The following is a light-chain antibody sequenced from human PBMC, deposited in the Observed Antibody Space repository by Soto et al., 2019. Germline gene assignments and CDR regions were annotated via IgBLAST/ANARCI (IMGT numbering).Light chain of an antibody. CDR3: QQLNIYPWT. Sequence: IQMTQSPSTLSASVGDRVTITCRASQSISSWLAWYQQKPGKAPKLMIYAASTLQSGVPSRFSGLRSGTECTLTISSLQPEDFSTYYCQQLNIYPWTLGQGTKVDIK. V-gene: IGKV1-9*01. CDR1: QSISSW. J-gene: IGKJ1*01. CDR2: AAS.